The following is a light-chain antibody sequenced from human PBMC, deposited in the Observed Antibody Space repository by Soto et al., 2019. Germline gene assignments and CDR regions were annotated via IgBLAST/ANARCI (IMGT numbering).Light chain of an antibody. CDR1: TSNIGNNY. J-gene: IGLJ2*01. V-gene: IGLV1-51*01. Sequence: QSVLTQPPSVSAAPGQKVTISCSGSTSNIGNNYVSWYQQLPGTAPKLLISDNNKRPSGISDRFSGSKSGTSASLGITGLQTGDEADYYCGTWDSSLNAGVFGGGTKVTVL. CDR3: GTWDSSLNAGV. CDR2: DNN.